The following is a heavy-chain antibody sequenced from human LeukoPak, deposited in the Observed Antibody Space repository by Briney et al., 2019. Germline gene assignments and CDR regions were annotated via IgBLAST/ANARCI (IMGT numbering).Heavy chain of an antibody. Sequence: GGSLRLSCAASGFTFSSYAMSWVRQAPGKGLEWVSSISSSSSYIYYADSVKGRFTISRDNAKNSLYLQMNSLRAEDTAVYYCARGAEYYYDSSGYYYESRYFDYWGQGTLVTVSS. CDR2: ISSSSSYI. CDR1: GFTFSSYA. CDR3: ARGAEYYYDSSGYYYESRYFDY. J-gene: IGHJ4*02. V-gene: IGHV3-21*01. D-gene: IGHD3-22*01.